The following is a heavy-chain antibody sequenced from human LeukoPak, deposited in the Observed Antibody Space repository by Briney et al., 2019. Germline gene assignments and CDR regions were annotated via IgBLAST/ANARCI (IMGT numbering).Heavy chain of an antibody. V-gene: IGHV3-23*01. CDR2: ISGSGGST. CDR3: AKDPWELDAFDI. J-gene: IGHJ3*02. Sequence: GGSLRLSCAVPGFIVSSNYMSWVRQAPGKGLEWVSAISGSGGSTYYADSVKGRFTISRDNSKNTLYLQMNSLRAEDTAVYYCAKDPWELDAFDIWGQGTMVTVSS. CDR1: GFIVSSNY. D-gene: IGHD1-26*01.